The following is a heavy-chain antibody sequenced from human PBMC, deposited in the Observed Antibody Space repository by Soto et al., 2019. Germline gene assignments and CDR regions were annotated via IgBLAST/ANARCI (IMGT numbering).Heavy chain of an antibody. CDR2: IDGSGATK. V-gene: IGHV3-48*03. J-gene: IGHJ4*02. CDR3: ARGFGLFNS. D-gene: IGHD3-10*01. CDR1: GFTFNDFE. Sequence: EVQLLESGGGLVQPGGSLRLSCGVSGFTFNDFEMNWVRQAPGKGPEWLAYIDGSGATKKYADSVRGRFTISRDNPNTSLFLQMSSLRAADTAIYYCARGFGLFNSWGPGTLV.